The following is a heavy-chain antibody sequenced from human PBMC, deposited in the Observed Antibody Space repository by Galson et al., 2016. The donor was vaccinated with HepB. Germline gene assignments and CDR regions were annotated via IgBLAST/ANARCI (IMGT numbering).Heavy chain of an antibody. CDR1: GFAFSDYA. Sequence: SLRLSCAGSGFAFSDYAVHWVRQAPGKGLEWVSVISYDGRHENYADFVKGRFTVSRDTSKRTVSLHMTSLTPDDSAVHFCARDRYRAAGLSDFWGPGTLVIVSS. V-gene: IGHV3-30*04. D-gene: IGHD2-2*01. CDR3: ARDRYRAAGLSDF. J-gene: IGHJ4*02. CDR2: ISYDGRHE.